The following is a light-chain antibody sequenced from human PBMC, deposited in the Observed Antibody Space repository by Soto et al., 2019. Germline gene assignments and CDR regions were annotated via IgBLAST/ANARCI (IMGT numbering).Light chain of an antibody. CDR3: QQSYITPWT. CDR1: QSISSY. Sequence: DIQMTQSPSSLSASVGDRVTITCRASQSISSYLNWYQQKPGKAPKLLIYPASSLQSGVPSRFSGSESGTDFTLNISSLQPEDFATYYCQQSYITPWTFGQGTKVEIK. CDR2: PAS. J-gene: IGKJ1*01. V-gene: IGKV1-39*01.